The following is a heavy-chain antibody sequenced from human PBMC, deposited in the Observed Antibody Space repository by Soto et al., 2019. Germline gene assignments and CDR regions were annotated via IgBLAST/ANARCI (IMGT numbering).Heavy chain of an antibody. CDR3: ARGGQLVRVLGYYCYGMDV. CDR1: GGSFSGYY. Sequence: KPSETLSLTCAVYGGSFSGYYWSWIRQPPGKGLEWIGEINHSGSTNYNPSLKSRVTISVDTSKNQFSLKLSSVTAADTAVYYCARGGQLVRVLGYYCYGMDVWGQGTTVTVSS. D-gene: IGHD6-6*01. V-gene: IGHV4-34*01. CDR2: INHSGST. J-gene: IGHJ6*02.